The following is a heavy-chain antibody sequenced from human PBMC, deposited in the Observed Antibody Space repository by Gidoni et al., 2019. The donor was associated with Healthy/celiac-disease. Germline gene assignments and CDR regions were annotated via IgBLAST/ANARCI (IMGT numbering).Heavy chain of an antibody. J-gene: IGHJ4*02. Sequence: QITLKESGPTLVKPTQTLTLTCTVSGFSLSTSGVGVGWIRQPPGKALEWLALIYWDDDKRYSPSLKSRLTITKDTSKNQVVLTMTNMDPVDTATYYCAHSSHYDYIWGSYRPGNYFDYWGQGTLVTVSS. CDR1: GFSLSTSGVG. CDR2: IYWDDDK. V-gene: IGHV2-5*02. CDR3: AHSSHYDYIWGSYRPGNYFDY. D-gene: IGHD3-16*02.